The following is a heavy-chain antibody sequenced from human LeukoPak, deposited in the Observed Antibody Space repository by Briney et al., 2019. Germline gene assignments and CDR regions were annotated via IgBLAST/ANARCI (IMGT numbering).Heavy chain of an antibody. CDR2: IYHSGST. V-gene: IGHV4-38-2*02. Sequence: SETLSLTCTVSGYSISSGYYWGWIRQPPGKGLEWIGSIYHSGSTYYNPSLKSRVTISVDTSKNQFSLKLSSVTAADTAVHYCARASQLWFDYWGQGTLVTVSS. D-gene: IGHD5-18*01. CDR1: GYSISSGYY. J-gene: IGHJ4*02. CDR3: ARASQLWFDY.